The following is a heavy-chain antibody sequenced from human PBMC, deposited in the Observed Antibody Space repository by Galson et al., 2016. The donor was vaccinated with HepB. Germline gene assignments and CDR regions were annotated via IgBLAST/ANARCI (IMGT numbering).Heavy chain of an antibody. D-gene: IGHD3-16*01. J-gene: IGHJ4*02. V-gene: IGHV3-23*01. CDR3: GKHGGFDY. Sequence: SLRLSCAASGFSFSTSGMSWVRQTPGRGLEWVSGITGSGDATHYADSVRGRFTISRDNSENTLYLYMNSLRAGDTAVYYCGKHGGFDYWGQGALVTVSS. CDR1: GFSFSTSG. CDR2: ITGSGDAT.